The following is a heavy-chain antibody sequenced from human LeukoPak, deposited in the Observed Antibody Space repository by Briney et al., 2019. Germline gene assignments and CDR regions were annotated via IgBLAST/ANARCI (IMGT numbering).Heavy chain of an antibody. Sequence: GRSLRLSCAASGFTFSSYGMHWVRQAPGKGLEWVAVISYDGSNKYYADSVKGRFTISRDNSKNTLYLQMNSLRAEDTAVYYCAKDYYDSSGYYFPNWYFDLWGRGTLVTVSS. CDR3: AKDYYDSSGYYFPNWYFDL. V-gene: IGHV3-30*18. CDR2: ISYDGSNK. CDR1: GFTFSSYG. D-gene: IGHD3-22*01. J-gene: IGHJ2*01.